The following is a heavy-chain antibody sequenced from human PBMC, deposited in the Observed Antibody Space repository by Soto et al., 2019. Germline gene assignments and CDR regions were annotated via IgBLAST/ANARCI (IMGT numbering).Heavy chain of an antibody. CDR1: GGSIKSDYY. V-gene: IGHV4-30-4*01. CDR2: KYYSGAT. CDR3: ARGRPNYFYYGLDV. J-gene: IGHJ6*02. Sequence: PSETLSLTCTVSGGSIKSDYYWAWVRQFPGGGLQWMGYKYYSGATDSDPSLERRVSFSVDMSKNQFSLNLTPVTVADTAVYYCARGRPNYFYYGLDVWGQGIPVTVSS.